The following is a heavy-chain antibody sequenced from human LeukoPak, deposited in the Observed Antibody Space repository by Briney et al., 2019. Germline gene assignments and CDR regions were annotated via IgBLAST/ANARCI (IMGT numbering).Heavy chain of an antibody. D-gene: IGHD1-26*01. V-gene: IGHV4-39*01. CDR2: IYYSGST. J-gene: IGHJ4*02. CDR1: GGSISSSSYY. Sequence: SETLSLTCTVSGGSISSSSYYWGWIRQPPGKGLEWIGSIYYSGSTYYNPSLKSRVTISVDTFRNQFSLKLSSVTAADTAVYYCARIRMGATLDFDYWGQGTLVTVSS. CDR3: ARIRMGATLDFDY.